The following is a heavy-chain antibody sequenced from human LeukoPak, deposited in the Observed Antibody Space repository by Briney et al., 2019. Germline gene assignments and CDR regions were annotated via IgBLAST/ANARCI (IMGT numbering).Heavy chain of an antibody. CDR1: GGTFSSYA. CDR3: ARDPAYYYGSGSYYRVQSFDY. V-gene: IGHV1-69*04. J-gene: IGHJ4*02. Sequence: SVKVSCKASGGTFSSYAISWVRQAPGQGLEWMGRIIPILGIANYAQKFQGRVTITADKSTSTAYMELSSLRSEDTAVYYCARDPAYYYGSGSYYRVQSFDYWGQGTLVTVSS. D-gene: IGHD3-10*01. CDR2: IIPILGIA.